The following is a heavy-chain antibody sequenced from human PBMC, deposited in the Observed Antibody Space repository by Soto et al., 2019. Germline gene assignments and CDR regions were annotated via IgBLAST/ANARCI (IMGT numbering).Heavy chain of an antibody. V-gene: IGHV4-31*03. J-gene: IGHJ6*02. CDR1: GGSISSGGYY. Sequence: SETLSLTCTVSGGSISSGGYYWSGIRQHPGKGLEWIGYIYYSGSTYYNPSLKSRVAISVDTSKNQFSLKLSSVTAADTAVYYCARDGSQGLLVKNNHHYPCSMVFWCQG. CDR2: IYYSGST. D-gene: IGHD2-15*01. CDR3: ARDGSQGLLVKNNHHYPCSMVF.